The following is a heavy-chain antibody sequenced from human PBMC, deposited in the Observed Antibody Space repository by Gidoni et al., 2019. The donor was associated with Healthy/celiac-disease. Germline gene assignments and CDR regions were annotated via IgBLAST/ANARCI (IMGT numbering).Heavy chain of an antibody. D-gene: IGHD3-3*01. CDR2: IYYSGST. V-gene: IGHV4-59*13. CDR3: ARDLGFLEPYNWFDP. J-gene: IGHJ5*02. Sequence: GKGLEWIGYIYYSGSTNYNPSLKSRVTISVDTSKNQFSLKLSSVTAADTAVYYCARDLGFLEPYNWFDPWGQGTLVTVSS.